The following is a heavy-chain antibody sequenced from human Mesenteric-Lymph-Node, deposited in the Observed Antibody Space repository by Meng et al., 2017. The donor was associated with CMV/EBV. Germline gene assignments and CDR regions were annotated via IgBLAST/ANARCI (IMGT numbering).Heavy chain of an antibody. V-gene: IGHV4-39*07. Sequence: GSLRLSCSVSGDSITGSRYYWGWIRQPPGGRLEWIGSIYYTGSTFYNPSLKGRVTISVDTSKNQFSLKLSSVTPADTAMYYCARDLGLSGLRGFDPWGQGTLVTVSS. J-gene: IGHJ5*02. D-gene: IGHD3-10*01. CDR2: IYYTGST. CDR1: GDSITGSRYY. CDR3: ARDLGLSGLRGFDP.